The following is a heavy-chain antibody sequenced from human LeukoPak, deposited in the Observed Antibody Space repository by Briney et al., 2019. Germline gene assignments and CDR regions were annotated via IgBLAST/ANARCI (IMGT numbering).Heavy chain of an antibody. Sequence: PGESLKISCKGSGYSFSNYWIGWVRQMPGKGLEWMGIIYPGDSDTRYSPSFQGQVTISVDKSISTACLQWSSLKASDTAMYYCARPSAAGSYYSGMDVWGKGTTVTVSS. V-gene: IGHV5-51*01. CDR1: GYSFSNYW. D-gene: IGHD6-13*01. CDR2: IYPGDSDT. CDR3: ARPSAAGSYYSGMDV. J-gene: IGHJ6*04.